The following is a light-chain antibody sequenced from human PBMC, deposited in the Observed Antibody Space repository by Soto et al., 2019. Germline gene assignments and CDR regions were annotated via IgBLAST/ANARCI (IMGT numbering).Light chain of an antibody. CDR2: AAS. V-gene: IGKV3-20*01. J-gene: IGKJ4*01. CDR1: QSVGSSY. Sequence: EVVLTQSPGTLSLSPGERATLSCRASQSVGSSYLAWYQQKPGQAPRLLIYAASSRATGIPDRFSGSGSGTDFTLTISRLEPEDFAVYYCQQYDSSPLTFGGGTKVEIK. CDR3: QQYDSSPLT.